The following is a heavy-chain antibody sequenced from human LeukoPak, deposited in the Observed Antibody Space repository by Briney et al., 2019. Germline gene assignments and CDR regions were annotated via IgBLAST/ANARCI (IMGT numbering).Heavy chain of an antibody. CDR3: GSRGTTVTTFDYYYGMDV. V-gene: IGHV3-48*03. CDR1: GFTFSSYE. CDR2: ISSSGSTI. J-gene: IGHJ6*02. Sequence: GGSLRLSCAASGFTFSSYEMNWVRQAPGKGLEWVSYISSSGSTIYYADSVKGRFTISRDNAKNSLYLQMNSLRAEDTAVYYCGSRGTTVTTFDYYYGMDVWGQGTTVTVSS. D-gene: IGHD4-17*01.